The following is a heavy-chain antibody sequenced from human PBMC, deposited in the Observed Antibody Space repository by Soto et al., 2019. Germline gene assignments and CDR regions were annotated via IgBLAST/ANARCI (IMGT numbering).Heavy chain of an antibody. Sequence: SQTLSLTCAISGDSVSSNSAAWNWIRQSPSRGLEWLGRTYYRSKWYNDYAVSVKSRITINPDTSKNQFSLQLNSVTPEDTAVYYFAIDVVQQQPDSFDFSGQATIVTVSS. CDR2: TYYRSKWYN. CDR3: AIDVVQQQPDSFDF. D-gene: IGHD6-13*01. V-gene: IGHV6-1*01. CDR1: GDSVSSNSAA. J-gene: IGHJ3*01.